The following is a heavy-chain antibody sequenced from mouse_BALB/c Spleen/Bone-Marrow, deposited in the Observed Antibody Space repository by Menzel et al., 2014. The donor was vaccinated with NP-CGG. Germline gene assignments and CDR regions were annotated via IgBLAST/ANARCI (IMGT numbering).Heavy chain of an antibody. V-gene: IGHV5-6-3*01. J-gene: IGHJ3*01. CDR1: GFIFSSYG. CDR3: ARGYDYSSWFAY. D-gene: IGHD2-4*01. Sequence: EVKLVESGGGLVQPGGSLKLSCAASGFIFSSYGMSWVRQTPDKRLEMIATINVNGDTTYHPDSVKDRFTISRDNVKNTLYLQMSSLKSEDTAMYYCARGYDYSSWFAYWGQGTLVTVSA. CDR2: INVNGDTT.